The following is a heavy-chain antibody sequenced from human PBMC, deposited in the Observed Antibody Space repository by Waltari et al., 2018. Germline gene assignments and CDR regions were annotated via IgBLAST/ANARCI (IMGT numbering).Heavy chain of an antibody. CDR1: GFTFSSYA. D-gene: IGHD3-16*01. CDR2: SYSGGST. Sequence: EVQLLESGGGLVQPGGSLRLSCAASGFTFSSYAMSWVRQAPGKGLEWVSVSYSGGSTYYVDSVKGRFTISRDNAKNSLYLQMNSLRAEDTAVYYCARDSPSAMGRAFDIWGQGTMVTVSS. CDR3: ARDSPSAMGRAFDI. J-gene: IGHJ3*02. V-gene: IGHV3-23*03.